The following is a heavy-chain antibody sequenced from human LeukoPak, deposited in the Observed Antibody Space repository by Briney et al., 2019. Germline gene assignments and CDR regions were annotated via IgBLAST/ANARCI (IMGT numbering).Heavy chain of an antibody. J-gene: IGHJ4*02. CDR1: GGSISSFY. CDR2: IYHSGST. D-gene: IGHD3-22*01. V-gene: IGHV4-59*05. CDR3: ARHVENYYDSSGSYFDY. Sequence: SETLSLTCTVSGGSISSFYWSWIRQPPGKGLEWIGSIYHSGSTYYNPSLKSRVTISVDTSKNQFSLKLSSVTATDTAVYYCARHVENYYDSSGSYFDYWGQGTLVTVSS.